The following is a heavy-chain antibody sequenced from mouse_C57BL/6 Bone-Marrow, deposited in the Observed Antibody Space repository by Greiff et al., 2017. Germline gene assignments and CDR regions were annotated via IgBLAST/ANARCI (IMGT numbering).Heavy chain of an antibody. Sequence: EVQLQQSGPELVKPGASVKISCKASGYTFTDYYMNWVKQSHGKSLEWIGDINPNNGGTSYNQKFKGKATLTVDKSSSTAYMELRSLTSEDSAVYYCAGIYDGPYYFDYWGQGTTLTVSS. CDR2: INPNNGGT. D-gene: IGHD2-3*01. CDR1: GYTFTDYY. CDR3: AGIYDGPYYFDY. J-gene: IGHJ2*01. V-gene: IGHV1-26*01.